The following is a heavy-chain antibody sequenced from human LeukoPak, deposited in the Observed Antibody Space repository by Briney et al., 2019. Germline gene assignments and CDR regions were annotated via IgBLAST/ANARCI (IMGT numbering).Heavy chain of an antibody. J-gene: IGHJ3*02. CDR3: ARVAYEIDAFDI. Sequence: GGSLRLSCAASGFTFSNYAMSWARQAPGKGLEWVSAISGSGGSTYHAASVKGRFTISRDNSKNTLYLQMNSLRAEDTAVYYCARVAYEIDAFDIWGQGTMVTVSS. V-gene: IGHV3-23*01. D-gene: IGHD3-22*01. CDR1: GFTFSNYA. CDR2: ISGSGGST.